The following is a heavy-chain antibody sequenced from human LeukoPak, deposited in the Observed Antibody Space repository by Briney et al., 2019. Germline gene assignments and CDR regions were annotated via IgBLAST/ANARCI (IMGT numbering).Heavy chain of an antibody. V-gene: IGHV4-34*01. Sequence: SETLSLTCAVDGGSFSGYYWSWIRQPPGKGLEWIGEINHSGSTNYNPSLKSRVTISVDTSKNQFSLKLSSVTAADTAVYYCARGRRGTYYYGSGSYYFDYWGQGTLVTVSS. CDR2: INHSGST. J-gene: IGHJ4*02. CDR1: GGSFSGYY. D-gene: IGHD3-10*01. CDR3: ARGRRGTYYYGSGSYYFDY.